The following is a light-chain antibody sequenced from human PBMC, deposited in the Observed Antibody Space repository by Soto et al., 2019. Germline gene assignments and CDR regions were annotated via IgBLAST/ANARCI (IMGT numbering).Light chain of an antibody. J-gene: IGKJ5*01. CDR2: KVS. CDR3: MQGTHWPIT. CDR1: QILVHSDGIAY. V-gene: IGKV2-30*02. Sequence: DVVMTQSPLSLPVTLGQPASISCRSNQILVHSDGIAYFSWFQKRQGRSPRXIIYKVSNRDSGVPARFSGSGSGTDFELKISRVEAEDVGVYYCMQGTHWPITLGQGTRLEIK.